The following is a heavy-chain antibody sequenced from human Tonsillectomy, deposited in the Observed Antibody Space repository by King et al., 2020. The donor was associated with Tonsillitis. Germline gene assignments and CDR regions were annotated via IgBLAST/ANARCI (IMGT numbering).Heavy chain of an antibody. J-gene: IGHJ4*02. Sequence: VQLQESGPGLVKPSQTLSLTCSVSGGSINSGDYYWTWIRQPPGKGLEWIGYISYSGTTYYSPSLKSRVSISLDTSKNPFSLTLSPVTAADTAVYFCARDSPMDGGYYFSLEYWGQGALVTVSS. V-gene: IGHV4-30-4*01. D-gene: IGHD3-3*01. CDR2: ISYSGTT. CDR3: ARDSPMDGGYYFSLEY. CDR1: GGSINSGDYY.